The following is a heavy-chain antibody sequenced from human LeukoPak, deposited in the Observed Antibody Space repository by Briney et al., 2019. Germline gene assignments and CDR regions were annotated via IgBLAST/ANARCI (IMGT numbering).Heavy chain of an antibody. CDR1: GFTFSGST. V-gene: IGHV3-73*01. J-gene: IGHJ4*02. CDR3: TQSNY. CDR2: IRSKANNYAT. Sequence: PGGSLRLSCAASGFTFSGSTMHWVRQASGKGLEWVGRIRSKANNYATAYATSVKGRFTLSRDDSKNTAYLQMNSLKTEDTAVYYCTQSNYWGQGALVTVSS.